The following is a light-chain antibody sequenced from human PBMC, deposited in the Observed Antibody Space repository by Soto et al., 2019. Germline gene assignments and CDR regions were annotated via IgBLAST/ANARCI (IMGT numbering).Light chain of an antibody. V-gene: IGLV1-40*01. CDR3: QSYDSGLSAIVL. CDR2: GNI. CDR1: SSNIGAGYD. J-gene: IGLJ2*01. Sequence: QSVLTQPPSVSGAPGQRVTIPCSGTSSNIGAGYDVHWYQQLPGTAPRLLIYGNINRPSGVPARFSGSKSGTSASLAITGLLADDDAYYYCQSYDSGLSAIVLFGGGTKLTVL.